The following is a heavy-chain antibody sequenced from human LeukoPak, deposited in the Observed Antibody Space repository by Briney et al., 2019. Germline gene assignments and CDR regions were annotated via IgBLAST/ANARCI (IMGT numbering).Heavy chain of an antibody. V-gene: IGHV3-33*01. CDR2: IWYDGSNK. Sequence: GGSLTLSCAASGFTFSTYGMHWVRQAPGKGLEWVAVIWYDGSNKYYADSVKGRFTISRDNSKNTLYLQMNSLRAEDTAVYYCARGDYDSSGYYYWGQGTLVTVSS. CDR1: GFTFSTYG. CDR3: ARGDYDSSGYYY. J-gene: IGHJ4*02. D-gene: IGHD3-22*01.